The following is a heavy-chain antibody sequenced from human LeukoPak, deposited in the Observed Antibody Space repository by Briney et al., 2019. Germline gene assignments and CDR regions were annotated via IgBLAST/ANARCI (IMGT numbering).Heavy chain of an antibody. V-gene: IGHV3-21*01. CDR3: ARVRYSSGWFDY. CDR2: IAGGGEYT. Sequence: GGTLRLSCAASRFTFSTYVMTWVRQAPGKGLEWVSGIAGGGEYTYYADSVKGRFTISRDNAKNSLYLQMNSLRAEDTAVYYCARVRYSSGWFDYWGQGTLVTVSS. D-gene: IGHD6-19*01. J-gene: IGHJ4*02. CDR1: RFTFSTYV.